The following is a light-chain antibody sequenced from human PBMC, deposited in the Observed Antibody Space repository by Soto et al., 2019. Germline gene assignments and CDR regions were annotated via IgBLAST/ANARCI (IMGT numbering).Light chain of an antibody. CDR1: ESISNNY. V-gene: IGKV3-20*01. J-gene: IGKJ1*01. CDR3: QQYGTSPTWT. Sequence: EIVLTQSPDTLSLSPGEEATLSCRTSESISNNYLAWYQQKAGQAPRLLIYGASGRATGIPDRFSGSGSGTDFTLTISRLEPEDFAVYYCQQYGTSPTWTFGQETNVEVK. CDR2: GAS.